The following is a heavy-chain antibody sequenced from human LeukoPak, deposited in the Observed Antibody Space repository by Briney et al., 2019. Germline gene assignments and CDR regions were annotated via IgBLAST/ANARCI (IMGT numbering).Heavy chain of an antibody. Sequence: GASVKVSCKASGYTFTSYGISWVRQAPGQGLEWMGWISAYNGNTNYAQKLQGRVTMTTDTSTSTAYMELRSLRSDDTAVYYCARAVIAARPGFYYYYMDVWGKGTTVTVSS. CDR1: GYTFTSYG. J-gene: IGHJ6*03. D-gene: IGHD6-6*01. CDR3: ARAVIAARPGFYYYYMDV. CDR2: ISAYNGNT. V-gene: IGHV1-18*01.